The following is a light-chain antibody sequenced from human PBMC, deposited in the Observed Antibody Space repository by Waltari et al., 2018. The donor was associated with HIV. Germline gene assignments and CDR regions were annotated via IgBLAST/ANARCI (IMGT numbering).Light chain of an antibody. J-gene: IGKJ4*01. Sequence: DIQMTQSPSSLSASVGDRVTITCRASQSITRYLNWYQQKPGKAPKLLIYTASTLKSGTPSRFSGSGSGTDFTLTISSLQPEDFATYFCQQGYSGFIFGGGTKVEVK. V-gene: IGKV1-39*01. CDR3: QQGYSGFI. CDR1: QSITRY. CDR2: TAS.